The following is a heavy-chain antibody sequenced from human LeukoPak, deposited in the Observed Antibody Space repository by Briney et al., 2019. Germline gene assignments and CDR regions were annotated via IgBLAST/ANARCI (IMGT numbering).Heavy chain of an antibody. CDR2: INWNGGST. Sequence: GGSLRLSCAASGFTFDDYGMSWVRQAPGKGLEWVSGINWNGGSTGYADSVKGRFTISRDNAKNSLYLQMHSLRAEDTALYYCARDSIAVAGNDYWGQGTLVTVSS. CDR3: ARDSIAVAGNDY. V-gene: IGHV3-20*04. D-gene: IGHD6-19*01. CDR1: GFTFDDYG. J-gene: IGHJ4*02.